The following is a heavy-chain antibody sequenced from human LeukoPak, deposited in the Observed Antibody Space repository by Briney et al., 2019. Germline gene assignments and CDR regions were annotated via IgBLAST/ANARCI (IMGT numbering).Heavy chain of an antibody. CDR3: ARLSGPSGGPVSLFGLDV. Sequence: PSETLSLTCTVSGGSMTNYYWSWIRQSPGKGLEWIGHIYYRGDTKYNPSLKSRVTVAVDTSKQQFSLRLSSVSAADTAVYYCARLSGPSGGPVSLFGLDVWGQGTTVIVSS. CDR1: GGSMTNYY. J-gene: IGHJ6*02. D-gene: IGHD6-19*01. V-gene: IGHV4-59*08. CDR2: IYYRGDT.